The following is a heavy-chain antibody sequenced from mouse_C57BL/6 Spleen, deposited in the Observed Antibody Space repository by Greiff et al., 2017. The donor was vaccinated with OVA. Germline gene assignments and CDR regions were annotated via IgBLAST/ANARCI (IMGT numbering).Heavy chain of an antibody. V-gene: IGHV1-50*01. CDR3: ARAGYYGSSPGFAY. CDR1: GYTFTSYW. CDR2: IDPSDSYT. D-gene: IGHD1-1*01. Sequence: VQLQQPGAELVKPGASVKLSCKASGYTFTSYWMQWVKQRPGQGLEWIGEIDPSDSYTNYNQKFKGKAPLTVDTSSSTAYMQLSSLTSEDSAVYYCARAGYYGSSPGFAYWGKGTLVTVAA. J-gene: IGHJ3*01.